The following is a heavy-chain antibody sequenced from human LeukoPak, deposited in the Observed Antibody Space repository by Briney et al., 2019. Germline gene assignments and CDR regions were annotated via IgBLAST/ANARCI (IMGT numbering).Heavy chain of an antibody. D-gene: IGHD3-3*02. CDR2: IYYSGST. V-gene: IGHV4-59*01. J-gene: IGHJ4*02. CDR3: ARGGIRQTFDN. Sequence: SETLSLTCTVSGGSISTYYWNWIRQPPGKGLEWIGYIYYSGSTNYNPSLKSRVTISVDTSKNQFSLDLTSVTAADTAVYYCARGGIRQTFDNWGQGTLVTVSS. CDR1: GGSISTYY.